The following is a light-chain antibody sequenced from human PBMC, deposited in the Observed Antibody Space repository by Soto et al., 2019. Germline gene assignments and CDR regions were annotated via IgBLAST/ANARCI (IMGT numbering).Light chain of an antibody. CDR2: AAS. V-gene: IGKV3-20*01. J-gene: IGKJ1*01. Sequence: EIVLTQSPGTLSLSPGERATLSCRASQSVSSYYLAWYQQKPGQAPRLLIYAASSRATGIPDRFSGGGSGTDFPLTISRMEPEDFAVYYCQEYIQWPPGMFGPGTTVDIK. CDR1: QSVSSYY. CDR3: QEYIQWPPGM.